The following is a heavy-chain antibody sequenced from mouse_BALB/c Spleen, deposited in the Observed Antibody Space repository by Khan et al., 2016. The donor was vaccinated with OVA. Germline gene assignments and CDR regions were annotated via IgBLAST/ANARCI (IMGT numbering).Heavy chain of an antibody. Sequence: VELVESGPGLVAPSQSLSITCTISGFSLTSYGVHWVRQPPGKGLEWLVVIWSDGSTTYNSALKSRLSITKDNSKSQVFLKMNSLQIDDTAMYXCARHDRYFYAMDYWGQGTSVTVSS. V-gene: IGHV2-6-1*01. CDR3: ARHDRYFYAMDY. D-gene: IGHD2-14*01. J-gene: IGHJ4*01. CDR2: IWSDGST. CDR1: GFSLTSYG.